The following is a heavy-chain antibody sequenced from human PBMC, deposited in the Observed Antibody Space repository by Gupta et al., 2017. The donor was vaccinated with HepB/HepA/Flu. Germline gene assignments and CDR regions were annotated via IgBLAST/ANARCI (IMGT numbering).Heavy chain of an antibody. Sequence: QVQLVESGGGVVQPGRSLRLSCAASGFTFSSYGMHWVRQAPGKGLEWVAVIWYDGSNKYYADSVKGRFTISRDNSKNTLYLQMNSLRAEDTAVYYCARFHHRGIQLWAVDYWGQGTLVTVSS. CDR1: GFTFSSYG. J-gene: IGHJ4*02. CDR2: IWYDGSNK. V-gene: IGHV3-33*01. CDR3: ARFHHRGIQLWAVDY. D-gene: IGHD5-18*01.